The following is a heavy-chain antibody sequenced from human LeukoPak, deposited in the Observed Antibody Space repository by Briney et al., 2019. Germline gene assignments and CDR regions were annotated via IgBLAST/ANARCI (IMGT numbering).Heavy chain of an antibody. Sequence: SETLSLTCTVSGGSISSGGYYWSWIRQHPGKGLEWIGYIYYSGSTYYNPSLKCRVTISVDTSKNQFSLKLSSVTAADTAVYYCARVYSYGYYFDYWGQGTLVTVSS. J-gene: IGHJ4*02. V-gene: IGHV4-31*03. CDR3: ARVYSYGYYFDY. CDR2: IYYSGST. D-gene: IGHD5-18*01. CDR1: GGSISSGGYY.